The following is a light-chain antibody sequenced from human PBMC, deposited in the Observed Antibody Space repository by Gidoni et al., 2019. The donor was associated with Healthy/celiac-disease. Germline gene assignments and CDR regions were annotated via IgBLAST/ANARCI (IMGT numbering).Light chain of an antibody. J-gene: IGKJ3*01. Sequence: DIQMTQSPSSLSASVGDRVTITCQASHDISHYLNWYQQKSGKAPKLLIYDASNLETGVPSRFSGSGSGTDFTFIISNLQPEDIATYYCQQYDNLPPVFGPGTKVNIK. CDR2: DAS. CDR1: HDISHY. V-gene: IGKV1-33*01. CDR3: QQYDNLPPV.